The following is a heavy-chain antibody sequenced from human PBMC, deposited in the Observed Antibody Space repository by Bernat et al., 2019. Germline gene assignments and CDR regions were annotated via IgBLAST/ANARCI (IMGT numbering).Heavy chain of an antibody. CDR1: GFTFSSYA. Sequence: EVQLLESGGGLVQPGGSLRLSCAASGFTFSSYAMSWVRQAPGKVLEWVSAISGSGGSTSYADSVKGRFTISRDNSKNKLYLQMNSLRAEDTAVYYCATEFRYQLLTDYWGQGTLVTVS. CDR3: ATEFRYQLLTDY. D-gene: IGHD2-2*01. CDR2: ISGSGGST. J-gene: IGHJ4*02. V-gene: IGHV3-23*01.